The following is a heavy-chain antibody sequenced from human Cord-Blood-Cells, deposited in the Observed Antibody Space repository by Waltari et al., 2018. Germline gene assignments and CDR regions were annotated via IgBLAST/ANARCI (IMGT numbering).Heavy chain of an antibody. CDR1: RGTFSCDS. CDR3: ARGGEDWGDAFDI. J-gene: IGHJ3*02. Sequence: QVKLVQSGAAVKKPGASAKVSTQASRGTFSCDSISRVRTATGKRFEWMEGTIPICGKANTAQRFQGVITSTAYESTGKAYMELISLISEDTAVYYCARGGEDWGDAFDIWGQGTMVTVSS. V-gene: IGHV1-69*01. D-gene: IGHD3-16*01. CDR2: TIPICGKA.